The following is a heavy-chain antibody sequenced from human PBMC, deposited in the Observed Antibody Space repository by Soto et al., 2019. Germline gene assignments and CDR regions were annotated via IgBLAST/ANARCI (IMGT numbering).Heavy chain of an antibody. Sequence: SGPTLVNPTQTLTLTCTFSGFSLSTSGVGVGWIRQPPGKALEWLARIDWDDDKYYSTSLKTRLTISKDTSKNQVVLTMTNMDPVDTATYYCAREQQLGDYYYYGMDVWGQGTTVTVSS. V-gene: IGHV2-70*11. CDR3: AREQQLGDYYYYGMDV. J-gene: IGHJ6*02. CDR2: IDWDDDK. D-gene: IGHD6-13*01. CDR1: GFSLSTSGVG.